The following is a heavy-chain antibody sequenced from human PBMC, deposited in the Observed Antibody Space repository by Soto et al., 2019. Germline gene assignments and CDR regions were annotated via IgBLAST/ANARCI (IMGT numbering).Heavy chain of an antibody. CDR2: INSDGSST. V-gene: IGHV3-74*01. CDR3: AVAVAGPTAIGY. Sequence: GGSLRLSCAASGFTLSSYWMHWVRQVPGKGLVWVSRINSDGSSTTYADSVKGRFTISRDNAKNTLYLQMNSLRAEDTAVYYCAVAVAGPTAIGYWGQGTLVTVS. CDR1: GFTLSSYW. D-gene: IGHD6-19*01. J-gene: IGHJ4*02.